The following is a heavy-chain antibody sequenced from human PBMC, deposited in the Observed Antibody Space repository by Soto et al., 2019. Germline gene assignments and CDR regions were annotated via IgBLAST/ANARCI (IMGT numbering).Heavy chain of an antibody. CDR2: INHSGST. Sequence: PSETLSLTCAVYGGSFSGYDWSWIRQPPGKGLEWIGEINHSGSTNYNPSLKSRVTISVDTSKSQFSLKLSSVSAADTAVYYCARDGSGYDFWSGPYFFDYWGPGTLVTVSS. V-gene: IGHV4-34*01. CDR1: GGSFSGYD. J-gene: IGHJ4*02. D-gene: IGHD3-3*01. CDR3: ARDGSGYDFWSGPYFFDY.